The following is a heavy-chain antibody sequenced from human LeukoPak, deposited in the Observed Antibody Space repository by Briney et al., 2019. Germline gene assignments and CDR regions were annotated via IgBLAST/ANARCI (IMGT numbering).Heavy chain of an antibody. D-gene: IGHD1-7*01. CDR3: AKDRVVFNWNYAYYFDD. V-gene: IGHV3-30*18. CDR1: GFTFSNYA. CDR2: ISYDGSDK. Sequence: GGSLRLPCAASGFTFSNYAMHWVRQAPGRGLEWVAVISYDGSDKSYADSVKGRFTISRDNSKNTLYLQVNSLRAEDTAVYYCAKDRVVFNWNYAYYFDDWGQGTLVTVSS. J-gene: IGHJ4*02.